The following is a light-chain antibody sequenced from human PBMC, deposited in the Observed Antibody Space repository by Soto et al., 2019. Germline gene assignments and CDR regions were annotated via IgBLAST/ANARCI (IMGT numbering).Light chain of an antibody. CDR3: QQYDGSVYT. J-gene: IGKJ2*01. Sequence: EIGLTQSPATLSLSPGDRATLSCRTSQSVASTDLAWYQQKVGQAPRLLIYGTSTRATGIPDRFSGSGSGTDFTLTISRLEPEDSAVYYCQQYDGSVYTYGQGTKLEIK. V-gene: IGKV3-20*01. CDR1: QSVASTD. CDR2: GTS.